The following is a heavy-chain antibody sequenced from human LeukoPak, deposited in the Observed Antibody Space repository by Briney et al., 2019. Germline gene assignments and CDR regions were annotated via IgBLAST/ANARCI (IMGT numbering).Heavy chain of an antibody. Sequence: GGSLRLSCAASGFTFSGSGMHWVRQAPGKGPEWVAFIRYDESVKSYANSAKGRFTGSRDNSKNTLFLQMNNLRAEDTAVYYCARDLPGGAKAFNIWGLGTMVIVSS. D-gene: IGHD3-16*01. V-gene: IGHV3-30*02. CDR1: GFTFSGSG. CDR2: IRYDESVK. CDR3: ARDLPGGAKAFNI. J-gene: IGHJ3*02.